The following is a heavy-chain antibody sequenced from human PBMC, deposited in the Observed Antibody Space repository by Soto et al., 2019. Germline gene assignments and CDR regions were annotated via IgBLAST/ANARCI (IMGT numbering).Heavy chain of an antibody. V-gene: IGHV4-59*08. CDR1: GGSISSYY. J-gene: IGHJ6*02. D-gene: IGHD5-18*01. Sequence: SETLSLTCTVSGGSISSYYWSWIRQPPGKGLEWIGYIYYSGSTNYNPSLKSRVTIPVDTSKNQFSLKLSSVTAADTAVYYCARHLPNWLWSYYGMDVWGQGTTVTVSS. CDR2: IYYSGST. CDR3: ARHLPNWLWSYYGMDV.